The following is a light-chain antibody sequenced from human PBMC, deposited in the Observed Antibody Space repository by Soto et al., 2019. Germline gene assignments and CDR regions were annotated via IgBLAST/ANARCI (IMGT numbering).Light chain of an antibody. J-gene: IGKJ1*01. V-gene: IGKV1-5*01. CDR1: QNIYTW. CDR2: EAS. CDR3: QQYNSYPWT. Sequence: DIQMTPSPATLSASVGDRVTITCRASQNIYTWLAWYQQKPGKAPNLLIYEASSLQSGVPSRFTGRGSGTEFTLTISSLQPDDFATYYCQQYNSYPWTVGQGTKVDIK.